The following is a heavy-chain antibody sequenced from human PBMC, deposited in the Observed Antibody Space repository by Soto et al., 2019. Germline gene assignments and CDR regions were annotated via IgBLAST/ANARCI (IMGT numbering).Heavy chain of an antibody. D-gene: IGHD3-16*01. CDR1: GYTFTGYY. V-gene: IGHV1-2*04. CDR2: INPNSGGT. CDR3: ARGRWGKAPIHKCSAP. J-gene: IGHJ5*02. Sequence: ASVKVSCKASGYTFTGYYMHWVRQAPGQGLEWMGWINPNSGGTNYAQKFQGWVTMTRDTSISTAYMELSRLRSDDTAVYYCARGRWGKAPIHKCSAPWGQGTLVPVSP.